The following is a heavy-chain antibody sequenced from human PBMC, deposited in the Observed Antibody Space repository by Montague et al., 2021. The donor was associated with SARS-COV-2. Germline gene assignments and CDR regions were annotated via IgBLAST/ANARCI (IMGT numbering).Heavy chain of an antibody. CDR1: GGSISSSSYF. CDR3: ARKTSRGLTIFGVVTASYCFDY. J-gene: IGHJ4*02. Sequence: SETLSLTCTVSGGSISSSSYFWGWIRQPPGKGLEWIGSIYYSGSTYYNPSLKSRVTISVDTSKNQFSLVLSSVTAADTAVFYCARKTSRGLTIFGVVTASYCFDYWGQGTLVTVSS. D-gene: IGHD3-3*01. CDR2: IYYSGST. V-gene: IGHV4-39*01.